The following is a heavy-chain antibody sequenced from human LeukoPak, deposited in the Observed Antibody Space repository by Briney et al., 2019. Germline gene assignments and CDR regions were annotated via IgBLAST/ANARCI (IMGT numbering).Heavy chain of an antibody. CDR1: GYTFTGYY. J-gene: IGHJ3*02. D-gene: IGHD2-2*01. Sequence: ASVKVSCKASGYTFTGYYMHWVRQAPGQGLEWMGWINPNSGGTNYAQKFQGRVTMTRDTSISTAYMELSRLTSDDTAVYYCARECSRTSCYSDAFDIWGQGTLVTVSS. V-gene: IGHV1-2*02. CDR3: ARECSRTSCYSDAFDI. CDR2: INPNSGGT.